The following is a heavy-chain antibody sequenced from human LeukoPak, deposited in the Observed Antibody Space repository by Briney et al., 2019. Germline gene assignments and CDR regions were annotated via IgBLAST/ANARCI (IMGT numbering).Heavy chain of an antibody. D-gene: IGHD6-13*01. CDR1: GFTFSYYW. V-gene: IGHV3-7*01. J-gene: IGHJ3*02. Sequence: GGSLRLSCAASGFTFSYYWMSWVRQAPGKGLEWVANIKQDGSEKYYVDSVKGRFTISRDNAKNSLYLQMNSLRAEDTAVYYCARVWRYSSSWDATDAFDIWGQGTMVTVSS. CDR3: ARVWRYSSSWDATDAFDI. CDR2: IKQDGSEK.